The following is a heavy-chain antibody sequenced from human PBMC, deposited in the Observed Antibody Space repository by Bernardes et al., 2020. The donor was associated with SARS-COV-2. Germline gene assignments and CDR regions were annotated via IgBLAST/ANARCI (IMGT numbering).Heavy chain of an antibody. CDR1: GGSISSYY. Sequence: SETLSLTCTVSGGSISSYYWSWIRQPPGKGLEWIWYIYYSGSTNYNPSLKSRVTISVDTSKNQFSLKLSSVTAADTAVYYCARDGYSSGWFFDYWGQGTLVTVSS. D-gene: IGHD6-19*01. V-gene: IGHV4-59*01. J-gene: IGHJ4*02. CDR2: IYYSGST. CDR3: ARDGYSSGWFFDY.